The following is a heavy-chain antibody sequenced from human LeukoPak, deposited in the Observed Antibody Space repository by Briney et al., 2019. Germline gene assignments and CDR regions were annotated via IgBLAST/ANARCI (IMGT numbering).Heavy chain of an antibody. CDR3: ARYSYDIWTGYPKGWFDL. CDR1: GGSFSGYY. CDR2: INHSGST. D-gene: IGHD3-9*01. J-gene: IGHJ5*02. V-gene: IGHV4-34*01. Sequence: SETLSLTCAVYGGSFSGYYWSWIRQPPGKGLEWIGEINHSGSTNYNPSLKSRVTISVDTSKNQFSLKLSSVTAADMAVYYCARYSYDIWTGYPKGWFDLWGQGTLVTVSS.